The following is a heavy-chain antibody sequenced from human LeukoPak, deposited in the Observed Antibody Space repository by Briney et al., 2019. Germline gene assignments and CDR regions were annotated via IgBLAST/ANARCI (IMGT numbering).Heavy chain of an antibody. CDR2: ISYDGSNK. CDR1: GFTFSSYG. CDR3: AKEVKVERRKDGFDI. Sequence: GRSLRLSCAASGFTFSSYGMQWVRQAPGKGLEWVAVISYDGSNKYYADSVKGRFTISRDNSKNTLYLQMSSLRAEDTAVYYCAKEVKVERRKDGFDIWGQGTMVTVSS. J-gene: IGHJ3*02. D-gene: IGHD1-1*01. V-gene: IGHV3-30*18.